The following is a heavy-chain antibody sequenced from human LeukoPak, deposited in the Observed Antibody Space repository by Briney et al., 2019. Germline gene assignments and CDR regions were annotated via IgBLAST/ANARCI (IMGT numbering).Heavy chain of an antibody. V-gene: IGHV1-69*04. CDR3: ARGGWARWLQFGY. J-gene: IGHJ4*02. CDR1: GGTFIIYA. CDR2: IIPILGIA. Sequence: ASVTVSYKASGGTFIIYAISWVRQAPGQGGEWVGRIIPILGIANSAQKFQGRVTITADKSTSTAYMELSSLRSEDTTVYYCARGGWARWLQFGYWGQGTLVTVSS. D-gene: IGHD5-24*01.